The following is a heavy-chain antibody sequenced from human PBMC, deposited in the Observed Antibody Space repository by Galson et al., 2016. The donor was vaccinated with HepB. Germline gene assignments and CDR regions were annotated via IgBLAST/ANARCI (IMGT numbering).Heavy chain of an antibody. CDR3: ARGLRGMIRFFDWSTHFDS. V-gene: IGHV3-21*01. J-gene: IGHJ4*02. CDR2: ISGTSTYI. CDR1: GFTSNTYS. Sequence: SLRLSCAASGFTSNTYSMHWVRQAPGKGLEWVSSISGTSTYIYYADSVKGRFTISRDNAKNSLYLQMNNVRAEDTAVYYCARGLRGMIRFFDWSTHFDSWGQGTLVTVSS. D-gene: IGHD3-9*01.